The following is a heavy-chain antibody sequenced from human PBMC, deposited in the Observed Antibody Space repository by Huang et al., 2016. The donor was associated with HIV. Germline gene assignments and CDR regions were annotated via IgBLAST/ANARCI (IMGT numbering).Heavy chain of an antibody. J-gene: IGHJ4*02. D-gene: IGHD3-10*01. CDR3: ARGSRQGKYYYGSGTAY. CDR2: IKSDGSST. Sequence: EVQLVESGGGVVQPGGSVRLACAAAGFTCRSYWMHWGRQVPGKGLVWVSHIKSDGSSTGYADSVKGRFTISRDNAKNTLYLQRNSLRAEDTAVYYCARGSRQGKYYYGSGTAYWGQGTLVTVSP. CDR1: GFTCRSYW. V-gene: IGHV3-74*01.